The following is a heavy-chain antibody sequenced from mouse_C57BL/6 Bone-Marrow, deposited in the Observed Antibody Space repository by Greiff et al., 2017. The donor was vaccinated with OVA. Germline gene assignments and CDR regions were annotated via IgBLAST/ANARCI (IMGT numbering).Heavy chain of an antibody. CDR1: GYTFTRYW. J-gene: IGHJ4*01. D-gene: IGHD2-1*01. V-gene: IGHV1-55*01. CDR2: IYPGSGST. Sequence: QVQLQQPGAELVKPGASVKMSCQASGYTFTRYWITWVKPRPGQGLEWIGDIYPGSGSTNSTEQFKSKATLTVDTSSITAYMQLSSLTSEDSAVYYCARLLWSMDYWGQGTSVTGSS. CDR3: ARLLWSMDY.